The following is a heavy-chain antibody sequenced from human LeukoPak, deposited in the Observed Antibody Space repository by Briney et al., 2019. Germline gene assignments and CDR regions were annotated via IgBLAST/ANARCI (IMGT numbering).Heavy chain of an antibody. Sequence: SETLSLTCAVYGGSFSGYYWSWIRQPPGKGLEWIGEINHSGSTNYNPSLKSRVTIPVDTSKNQFSLKLSSVTAADTAVYYCARAGSSWYYYYYYMDVWGKGTTVTVSS. CDR2: INHSGST. CDR1: GGSFSGYY. J-gene: IGHJ6*03. CDR3: ARAGSSWYYYYYYMDV. V-gene: IGHV4-34*01. D-gene: IGHD6-13*01.